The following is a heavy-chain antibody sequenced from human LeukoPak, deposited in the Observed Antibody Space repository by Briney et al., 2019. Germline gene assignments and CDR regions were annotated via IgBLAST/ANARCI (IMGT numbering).Heavy chain of an antibody. J-gene: IGHJ5*02. CDR3: ARDDRFDP. V-gene: IGHV1-46*01. CDR1: GYTFTGYY. CDR2: TNPSGGST. D-gene: IGHD3-16*02. Sequence: ASVKVACKASGYTFTGYYMHWVRQAPGQGLEWMGITNPSGGSTNYAQKFQGRVTMTRDMSTRTVYMELSSLRSEDTAVYYCARDDRFDPWGQGTRVTVSS.